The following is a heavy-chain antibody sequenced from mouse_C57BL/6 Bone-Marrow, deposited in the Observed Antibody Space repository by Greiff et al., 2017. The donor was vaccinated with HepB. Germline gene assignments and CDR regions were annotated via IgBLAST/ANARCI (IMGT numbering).Heavy chain of an antibody. Sequence: EVQRVESGGGLVKPGGSLKLSCAASGFTFSSYAMSWVRQTPEKRLEWVATISDGGSYTYYPDNVKGRFTISRDNAKNNLYLQMSHLKSEDTAMYYCARARDGYYSYWYFDVWGTGTTVTVSS. CDR1: GFTFSSYA. CDR2: ISDGGSYT. V-gene: IGHV5-4*01. J-gene: IGHJ1*03. CDR3: ARARDGYYSYWYFDV. D-gene: IGHD2-3*01.